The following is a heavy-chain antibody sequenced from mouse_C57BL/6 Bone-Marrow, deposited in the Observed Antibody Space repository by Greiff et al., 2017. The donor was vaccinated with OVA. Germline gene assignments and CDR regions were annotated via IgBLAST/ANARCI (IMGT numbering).Heavy chain of an antibody. V-gene: IGHV14-4*01. CDR2: IDPENGDT. D-gene: IGHD1-1*01. CDR1: GFNIKDDY. Sequence: VQLKQSGAELVRPGASVKLSCTASGFNIKDDYMHWVKQRPEQGLEWIGWIDPENGDTEYASKFQGKATITADTSSNTAYLQLSSLTSEDTAVYYCTSFSTTVVAPSYWGQGTLVTVSA. J-gene: IGHJ3*01. CDR3: TSFSTTVVAPSY.